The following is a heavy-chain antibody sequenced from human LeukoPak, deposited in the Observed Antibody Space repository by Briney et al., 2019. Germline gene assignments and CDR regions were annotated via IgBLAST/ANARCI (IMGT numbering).Heavy chain of an antibody. CDR2: ISGSGTTT. D-gene: IGHD2-2*01. V-gene: IGHV3-23*01. J-gene: IGHJ4*02. CDR3: AKDESYCSSTSCYGNHFDY. CDR1: GFTFTSYA. Sequence: GGSLRLSCAASGFTFTSYAMSWVRQAPGKGLEWISIISGSGTTTYYADSVKGRFTISRDNSKNTLYLQMNSLRAEDTAAYYCAKDESYCSSTSCYGNHFDYWGQGTLVTVSS.